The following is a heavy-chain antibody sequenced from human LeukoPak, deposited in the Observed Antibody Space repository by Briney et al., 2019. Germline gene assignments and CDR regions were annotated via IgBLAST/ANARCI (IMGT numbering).Heavy chain of an antibody. CDR1: GGSFSGYY. Sequence: PSETLSLTCAVYGGSFSGYYWSWIRQPPGKGLEWIGEINHSGSTNYNPSLKSRVTISVDTSKNRFSLKLSSVTAADTAVYYCAREVPSYYVESGFDYWGQGTLVTVSS. D-gene: IGHD1-26*01. V-gene: IGHV4-34*01. CDR2: INHSGST. CDR3: AREVPSYYVESGFDY. J-gene: IGHJ4*02.